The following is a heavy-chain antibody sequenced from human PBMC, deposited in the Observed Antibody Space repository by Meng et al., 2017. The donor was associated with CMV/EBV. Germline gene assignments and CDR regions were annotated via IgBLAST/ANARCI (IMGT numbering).Heavy chain of an antibody. CDR1: GGSISSGDYY. J-gene: IGHJ4*02. V-gene: IGHV4-30-4*08. Sequence: QVHLQESGPGRGKPPQTLSLTCTGPGGSISSGDYYWSWIRQPPGKGLEWIGYIYYSGSTYYNPSLKSRVTISVDTSKNQFSLKLSSVTAADTAVYYCASSGAREDDYWGQGTLVTVSS. D-gene: IGHD5-12*01. CDR3: ASSGAREDDY. CDR2: IYYSGST.